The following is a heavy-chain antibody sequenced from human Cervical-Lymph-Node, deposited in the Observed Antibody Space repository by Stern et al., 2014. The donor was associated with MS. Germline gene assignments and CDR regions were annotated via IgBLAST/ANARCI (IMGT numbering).Heavy chain of an antibody. Sequence: VQLEESGAEVKKPGSSVRVSCKASGGTFSSYAFSWGRQAPGQGLEWMGGNIPIIGTANYAQKYQGRVTITADDSIETVYMEVTSLRSEDTAVFYCARDQRHYGSGHYAFDIWGQGTMVTVSS. CDR1: GGTFSSYA. J-gene: IGHJ3*02. CDR2: NIPIIGTA. CDR3: ARDQRHYGSGHYAFDI. V-gene: IGHV1-69*01. D-gene: IGHD3-10*01.